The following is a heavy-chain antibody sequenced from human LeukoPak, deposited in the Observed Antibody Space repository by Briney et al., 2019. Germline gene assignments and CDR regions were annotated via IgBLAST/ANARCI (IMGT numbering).Heavy chain of an antibody. Sequence: SQTLSLTCTVSGGSISSGGYYWSWIRQHPGKGLEWIAYIYYSGSTYYNPSLKSRVTISVDTPKNQFSLKLSSVTAADTAVYYCARAYAAAANWFDPWGQGTLVTVSS. J-gene: IGHJ5*02. D-gene: IGHD6-25*01. V-gene: IGHV4-31*03. CDR2: IYYSGST. CDR3: ARAYAAAANWFDP. CDR1: GGSISSGGYY.